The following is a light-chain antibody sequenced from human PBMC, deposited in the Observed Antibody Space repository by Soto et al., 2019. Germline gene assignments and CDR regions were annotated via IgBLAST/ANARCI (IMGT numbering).Light chain of an antibody. Sequence: EVVMTQSPATLSASPGERATLPCRASQSVSSNIAWYQQRPGQAPRLLIYRASTRATGVPARFSGSGSGTDFTLTISSLQSEDFTVYSCLQYHNLWAFGQGTKVDIK. CDR2: RAS. CDR3: LQYHNLWA. J-gene: IGKJ1*01. V-gene: IGKV3-15*01. CDR1: QSVSSN.